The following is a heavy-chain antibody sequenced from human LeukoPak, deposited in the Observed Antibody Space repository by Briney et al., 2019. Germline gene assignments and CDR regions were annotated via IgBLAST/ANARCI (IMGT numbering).Heavy chain of an antibody. CDR2: MDPNTGLT. CDR1: GFMFTNFD. CDR3: VRDGEGVGISVNYWFDP. V-gene: IGHV1-8*02. D-gene: IGHD3-10*01. J-gene: IGHJ5*02. Sequence: ASVKVSCKASGFMFTNFDINWVRQASGLGLEWMGWMDPNTGLTGYAQRFRGRVTLTRDTATSTAYMELRGLRSDDTAVYYCVRDGEGVGISVNYWFDPWGQGTLVTVSS.